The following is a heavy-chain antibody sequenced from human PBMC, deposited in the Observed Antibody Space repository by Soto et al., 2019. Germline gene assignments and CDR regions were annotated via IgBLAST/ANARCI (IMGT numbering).Heavy chain of an antibody. J-gene: IGHJ5*02. V-gene: IGHV3-74*01. CDR1: GFPFSHYW. CDR2: INPAGTIT. CDR3: TSDTFGLRDT. D-gene: IGHD3-16*01. Sequence: GGSLRLSXAASGFPFSHYWMHWVRQTPGKGLVWVSRINPAGTITNYADSVEGRFTISRDNADSALFLQMNSLSAEDTAIYYCTSDTFGLRDTWGQGTLVTVSS.